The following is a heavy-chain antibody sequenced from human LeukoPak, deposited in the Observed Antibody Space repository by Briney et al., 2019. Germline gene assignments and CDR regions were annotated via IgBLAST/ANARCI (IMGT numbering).Heavy chain of an antibody. CDR1: GYTFTGYY. D-gene: IGHD6-6*01. CDR2: INPNSGGT. Sequence: ASVKVSCKASGYTFTGYYMHWVRQAPGQGLEWMGWINPNSGGTNYAQKFQGRVTMTRDTSISTAYMELSRLSSDDTAVYYCARVSSIAARADPEDYWGQGTLVTVSS. J-gene: IGHJ4*02. V-gene: IGHV1-2*02. CDR3: ARVSSIAARADPEDY.